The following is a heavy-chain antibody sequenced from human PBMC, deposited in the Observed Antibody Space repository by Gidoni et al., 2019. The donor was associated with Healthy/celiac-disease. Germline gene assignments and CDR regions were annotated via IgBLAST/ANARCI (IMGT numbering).Heavy chain of an antibody. CDR2: ISSNGGST. Sequence: EVQLVESGGGLVQPGGSLRLSASASGFTFSSYAMPWVRQAPGKGLEYVSAISSNGGSTYYADSVKGRFTISRDNSKNTLYLQMTSLRAEDTAVYYCVKDSPAELSFDYWGQGTLVTVSS. D-gene: IGHD3-16*02. CDR3: VKDSPAELSFDY. CDR1: GFTFSSYA. J-gene: IGHJ4*02. V-gene: IGHV3-64D*06.